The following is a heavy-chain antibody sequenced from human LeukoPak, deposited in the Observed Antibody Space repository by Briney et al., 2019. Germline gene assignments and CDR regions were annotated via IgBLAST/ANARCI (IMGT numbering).Heavy chain of an antibody. D-gene: IGHD3-10*01. V-gene: IGHV3-30*04. CDR2: ISYDGDNK. J-gene: IGHJ4*02. Sequence: GGSLRLSCAASGFTFRTYPMHWVRQAPGRGLEWVALISYDGDNKYYADSVKGRFTISSDNSKNTLYMQMNSLRAEDMSVYDCARQITLIRGIDYWGQGTLVTVSS. CDR1: GFTFRTYP. CDR3: ARQITLIRGIDY.